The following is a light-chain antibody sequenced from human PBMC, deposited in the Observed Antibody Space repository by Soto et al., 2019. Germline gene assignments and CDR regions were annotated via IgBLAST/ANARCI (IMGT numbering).Light chain of an antibody. Sequence: DLQMTQSPSSLSASVGDRVTITCRASQSIDVYLNWYQLKPGKAPKLLIYATSTLESGVPSRFSGSGSGTDFSLTITSLQPEDFATYFCQQSYGTVYTFGQGTKLQSK. CDR3: QQSYGTVYT. J-gene: IGKJ2*01. CDR1: QSIDVY. V-gene: IGKV1-39*01. CDR2: ATS.